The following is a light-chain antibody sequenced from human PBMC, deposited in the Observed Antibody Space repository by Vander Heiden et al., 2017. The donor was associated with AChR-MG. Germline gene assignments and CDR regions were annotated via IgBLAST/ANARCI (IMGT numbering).Light chain of an antibody. J-gene: IGLJ2*01. Sequence: QSALTQPASVSGSLGQSITISCTGTSSDVGRYNFVSWYQQHPGRAPKLIIYDVSVRPSGISNRFSASKSGNTASLTISGLQAEDEADYSCTSYTSDATVVFGGGTKVTVL. CDR2: DVS. V-gene: IGLV2-14*03. CDR1: SSDVGRYNF. CDR3: TSYTSDATVV.